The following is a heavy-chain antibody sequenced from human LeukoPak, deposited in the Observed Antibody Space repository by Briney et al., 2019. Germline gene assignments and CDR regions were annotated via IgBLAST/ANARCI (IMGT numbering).Heavy chain of an antibody. V-gene: IGHV3-9*01. CDR2: ISWNSGSI. D-gene: IGHD6-13*01. CDR1: GFTFDDYA. J-gene: IGHJ4*02. Sequence: GRSLTLSCAASGFTFDDYAMHWVRQAPGKGLEWVSGISWNSGSIGYADSVKGRFTISRDNAKNSLYLQMNSLRAEDTDLYYCAKDDKRMAAAGTLDYWGQGTLVTVSS. CDR3: AKDDKRMAAAGTLDY.